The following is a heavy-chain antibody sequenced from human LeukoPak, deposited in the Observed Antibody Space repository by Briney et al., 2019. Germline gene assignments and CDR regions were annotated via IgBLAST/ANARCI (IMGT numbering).Heavy chain of an antibody. J-gene: IGHJ4*02. CDR3: ASCGNYYGFLYYFEY. D-gene: IGHD1-26*01. CDR2: IKRDGSEK. CDR1: GFSFNTYW. Sequence: GGSLRLSCAASGFSFNTYWMTWVRQAPGKGLEWVANIKRDGSEKYYVDSVKGRFTISRDNAKNSLYLQMNSLRAEDTAVYYCASCGNYYGFLYYFEYWSQGTLVTVSS. V-gene: IGHV3-7*01.